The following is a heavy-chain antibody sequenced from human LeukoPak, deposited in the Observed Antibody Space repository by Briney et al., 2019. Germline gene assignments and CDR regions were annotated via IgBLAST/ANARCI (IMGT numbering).Heavy chain of an antibody. CDR1: GESFSGYY. J-gene: IGHJ1*01. CDR3: ASHYYGSGSYFAEYFQH. V-gene: IGHV4-34*10. CDR2: INHSGNT. D-gene: IGHD3-10*01. Sequence: PSETLSLTCAVYGESFSGYYWNWIRQPPGKGLEWIGEINHSGNTKYNPSLKSRVTMSADTSKNQFSLKLSSVTAADTAVYYCASHYYGSGSYFAEYFQHWGQGTLVTVSS.